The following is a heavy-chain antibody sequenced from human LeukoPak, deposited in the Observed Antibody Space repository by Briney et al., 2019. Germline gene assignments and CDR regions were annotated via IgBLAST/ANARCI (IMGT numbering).Heavy chain of an antibody. CDR1: GDSIGSYY. D-gene: IGHD1-26*01. CDR2: IYTSGST. J-gene: IGHJ4*02. V-gene: IGHV4-4*07. CDR3: ARGWSHADY. Sequence: SETLSLTCTVSGDSIGSYYWSWIRQPAGKGLQWIGRIYTSGSTMYNPSLKSRVTMSVDTSKNQFSLKLRSVTAADTAVYYCARGWSHADYWGQGTLVTVSS.